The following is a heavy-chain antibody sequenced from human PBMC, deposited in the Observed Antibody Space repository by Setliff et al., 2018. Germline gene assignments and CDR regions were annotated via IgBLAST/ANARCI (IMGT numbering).Heavy chain of an antibody. CDR1: GGSISSGDYY. CDR3: ASAEYTDYYFDY. D-gene: IGHD1-1*01. Sequence: PSETLSLTCTVSGGSISSGDYYWSWIRRPPGKGLEWIGYIYYSGSTYYNPSLKSRVTISVDTSKNQFSLKLSSVTAADTAVYYCASAEYTDYYFDYWGQGTLVTVSS. CDR2: IYYSGST. V-gene: IGHV4-30-4*08. J-gene: IGHJ4*02.